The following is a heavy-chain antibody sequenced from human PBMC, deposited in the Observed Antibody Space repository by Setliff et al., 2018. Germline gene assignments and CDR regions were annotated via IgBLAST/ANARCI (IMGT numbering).Heavy chain of an antibody. CDR1: GASIRNYY. D-gene: IGHD6-19*01. J-gene: IGHJ4*02. CDR3: ARKVEQWLTPHFDQ. CDR2: VHFTGST. Sequence: PSETLSLTCTVSGASIRNYYWTWIRQPPGKGLEWIGYVHFTGSTNYNPSLKSRVTMSADVSKNQFSLKLSSVTAADTAVYYCARKVEQWLTPHFDQWGRGALVTVSS. V-gene: IGHV4-59*01.